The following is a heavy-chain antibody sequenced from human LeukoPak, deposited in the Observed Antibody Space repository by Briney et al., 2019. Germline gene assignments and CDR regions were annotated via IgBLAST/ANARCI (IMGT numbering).Heavy chain of an antibody. CDR1: GGSISIYY. Sequence: SETLSLTCTVSGGSISIYYWSWIRQPPGKGLEWIGYIYYSGSTNYNPSLKSRVTISVDTSKNQFSLKLSSVTAADTAVYYCARGRSKYSSGWYGGGWFDPWGQGTLVTVSS. J-gene: IGHJ5*02. V-gene: IGHV4-59*01. CDR3: ARGRSKYSSGWYGGGWFDP. D-gene: IGHD6-19*01. CDR2: IYYSGST.